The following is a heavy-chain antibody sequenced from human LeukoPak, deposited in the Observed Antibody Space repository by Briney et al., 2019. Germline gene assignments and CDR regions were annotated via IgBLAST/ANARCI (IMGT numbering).Heavy chain of an antibody. J-gene: IGHJ4*02. CDR2: IYGGDST. V-gene: IGHV3-53*01. Sequence: GGSLRLSCAASGFTVSSNYMSWVRQAPGKGLEWVSVIYGGDSTYYADSVKGRFTISRDNSRNTLYVQMNSLRAEDTAVYYCASGWLQFRLFDYWGQGTLVTVSS. CDR3: ASGWLQFRLFDY. CDR1: GFTVSSNY. D-gene: IGHD5-24*01.